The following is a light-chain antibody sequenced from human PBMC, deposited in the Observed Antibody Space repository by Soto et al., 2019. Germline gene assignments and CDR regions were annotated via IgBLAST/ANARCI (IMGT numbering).Light chain of an antibody. V-gene: IGKV3-20*01. Sequence: EIVLTQSPETLSLSPGERATLSCRSSQSVSSNLAWYQQKPGQAPRLLIYGTSTRATGIPARFSGSGSGTDFTLSISRLEPEDFAVYYCQQYANSPLLTFGGGTKVDNK. CDR2: GTS. CDR3: QQYANSPLLT. J-gene: IGKJ4*01. CDR1: QSVSSN.